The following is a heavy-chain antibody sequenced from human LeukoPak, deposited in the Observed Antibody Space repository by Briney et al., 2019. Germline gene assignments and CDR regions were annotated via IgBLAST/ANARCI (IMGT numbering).Heavy chain of an antibody. CDR2: ISSSSGYI. D-gene: IGHD2-2*01. J-gene: IGHJ6*03. CDR1: GFTFSSYA. CDR3: ARGGYQPYYYMDV. Sequence: GGSLRLSCAASGFTFSSYAMNWVRQAPGKGLEWVSSISSSSGYIFYADSVKGRFTISRDNSKNIVYLQMDSLGVDDTALYYCARGGYQPYYYMDVWGTGTTVTVSS. V-gene: IGHV3-21*01.